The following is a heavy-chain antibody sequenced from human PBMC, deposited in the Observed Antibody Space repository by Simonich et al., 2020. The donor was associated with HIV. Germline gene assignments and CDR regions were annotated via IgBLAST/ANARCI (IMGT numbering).Heavy chain of an antibody. Sequence: QVQLVQSGAEMKKPGASVKVSCKASGYTFNGYHMHWGPQAPGQGLEGIGRINPNSGGTNDAHKFQGRVTMTRDTSISTAYMELSRLTSDDTAVYYCARSIVAAGFGGAFDIWGQGTMVTVSS. J-gene: IGHJ3*02. V-gene: IGHV1-2*06. CDR2: INPNSGGT. CDR3: ARSIVAAGFGGAFDI. CDR1: GYTFNGYH. D-gene: IGHD6-13*01.